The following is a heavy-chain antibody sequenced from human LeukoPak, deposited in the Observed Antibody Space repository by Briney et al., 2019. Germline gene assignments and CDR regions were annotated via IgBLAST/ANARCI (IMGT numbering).Heavy chain of an antibody. CDR3: ARDPLRYGSGSYPDDTFDY. J-gene: IGHJ4*02. D-gene: IGHD3-10*01. CDR2: IKQDGSEK. Sequence: PGGSLRLSCAASGFTFSSYWMSWVRQAPGKGLEWVANIKQDGSEKYYVDSVKGRFTISRDNAKNSLYLQMNSLRAEDTAVYYCARDPLRYGSGSYPDDTFDYWGQGTLATVSS. V-gene: IGHV3-7*01. CDR1: GFTFSSYW.